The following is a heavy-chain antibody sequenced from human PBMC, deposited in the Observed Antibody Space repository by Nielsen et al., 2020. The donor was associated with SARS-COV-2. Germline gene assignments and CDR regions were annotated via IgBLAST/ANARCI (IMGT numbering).Heavy chain of an antibody. V-gene: IGHV3-21*01. CDR3: ARSSGSRYFDY. CDR1: GFTFSSYS. D-gene: IGHD1-26*01. J-gene: IGHJ4*02. Sequence: GESLKISCAASGFTFSSYSMNWVRQAPGKGLEWVSSISSSSSYIYYADSVKGRFTISRDNAKNSLYLQMNSLRAEDTAVYYCARSSGSRYFDYWGQGTLVTVSS. CDR2: ISSSSSYI.